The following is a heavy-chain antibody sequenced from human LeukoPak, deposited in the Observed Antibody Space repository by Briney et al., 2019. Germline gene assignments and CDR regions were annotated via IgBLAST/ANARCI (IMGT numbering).Heavy chain of an antibody. J-gene: IGHJ3*02. CDR3: AGTYYYDSSGYPDAFDI. V-gene: IGHV4-4*02. Sequence: PSETLSLTCAVSGGSISSSNWWSWVRQPPGKGLEWIGEIYHSGSTNYNPSLKSRVTISVDKSKNQFSLKLSSVTAADTAVYYCAGTYYYDSSGYPDAFDIWGQGTMVTVSS. CDR1: GGSISSSNW. D-gene: IGHD3-22*01. CDR2: IYHSGST.